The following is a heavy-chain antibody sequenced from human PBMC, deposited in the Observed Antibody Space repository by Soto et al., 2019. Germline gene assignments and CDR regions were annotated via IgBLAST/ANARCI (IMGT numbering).Heavy chain of an antibody. D-gene: IGHD6-19*01. Sequence: QVQLQESGPGLVKPSETLSLTCAVSGGSISSYYWSWIRQPPGKGLEWIGYIYYSGSTNYNPSLKSRVTMSVDTSKNQFSLKLRSVTAADTAVYYCARDGAGYFDFWGQGTLVTVSS. V-gene: IGHV4-59*01. CDR1: GGSISSYY. CDR3: ARDGAGYFDF. CDR2: IYYSGST. J-gene: IGHJ4*02.